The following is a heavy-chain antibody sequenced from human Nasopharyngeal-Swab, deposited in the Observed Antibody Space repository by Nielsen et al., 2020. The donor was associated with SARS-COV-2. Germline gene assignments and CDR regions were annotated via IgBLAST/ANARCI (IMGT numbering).Heavy chain of an antibody. CDR3: AGATLAGLDY. V-gene: IGHV4-39*02. Sequence: SQTLSLTCAVSGGSISSGGYYWDWIRQSPGRGLEWIGTILSSGTTFYNPSPKSRVTMSVDISRNHFSLRLRSVTAADSAIYYCAGATLAGLDYWGQGTLTTVSS. D-gene: IGHD6-19*01. J-gene: IGHJ4*02. CDR1: GGSISSGGYY. CDR2: ILSSGTT.